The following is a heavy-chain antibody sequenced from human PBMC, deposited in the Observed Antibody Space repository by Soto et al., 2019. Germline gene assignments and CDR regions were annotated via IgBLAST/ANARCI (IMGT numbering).Heavy chain of an antibody. CDR3: ARAEGPYGSGSYLGY. D-gene: IGHD3-10*01. CDR2: INPNSGGT. CDR1: GYTFTGYY. V-gene: IGHV1-2*04. Sequence: ASVKVSCKASGYTFTGYYMHWVRQAPGQGLEWMGWINPNSGGTNYAQKFQGWVTMTRDTSISTAYMELSRLRSDDTAVYYCARAEGPYGSGSYLGYWGQGTLVTVSS. J-gene: IGHJ4*02.